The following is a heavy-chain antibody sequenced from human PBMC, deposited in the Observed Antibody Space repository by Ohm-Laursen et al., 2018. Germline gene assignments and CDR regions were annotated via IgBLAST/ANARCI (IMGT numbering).Heavy chain of an antibody. CDR3: AKDKVAGTAFDY. Sequence: SLRLSCAASGFTFSTYAMSWVRQAPGKGLEWVSAISGSGDNTYYADSVKGRFTISRDNSKNTLHLQMNSLRAEDTAVYYCAKDKVAGTAFDYWGQGTLVTVSS. V-gene: IGHV3-23*01. CDR2: ISGSGDNT. J-gene: IGHJ4*02. CDR1: GFTFSTYA. D-gene: IGHD6-13*01.